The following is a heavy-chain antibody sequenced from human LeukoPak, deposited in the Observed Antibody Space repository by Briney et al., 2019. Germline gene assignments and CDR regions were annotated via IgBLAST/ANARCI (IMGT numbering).Heavy chain of an antibody. CDR3: ARAANWNPDGYYYYYYYMDV. Sequence: ASVKVSCKASGYTFTSYYMHWVRQAPGQGLEWMGIINPSGGSTSYAQKFQGRVTMTRGMSTSTAYMELRSLRSDDTAVYYCARAANWNPDGYYYYYYYMDVWGKGTTVTVSS. J-gene: IGHJ6*03. CDR2: INPSGGST. V-gene: IGHV1-46*01. CDR1: GYTFTSYY. D-gene: IGHD1-20*01.